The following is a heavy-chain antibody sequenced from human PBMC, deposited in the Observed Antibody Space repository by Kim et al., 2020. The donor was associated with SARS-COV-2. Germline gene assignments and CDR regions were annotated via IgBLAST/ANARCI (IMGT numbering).Heavy chain of an antibody. J-gene: IGHJ6*02. CDR3: AREVLITMIVGYYGMDV. D-gene: IGHD3-22*01. V-gene: IGHV1-3*01. CDR1: GYTFTSYA. Sequence: ASVKVSCKASGYTFTSYAMHWVRQAPGQRLEWMGWINAGNGNTKYSQKFQGRVTITRDTSASTAYMELSSLRSEDTAVYYCAREVLITMIVGYYGMDVWGQGTTVTVSS. CDR2: INAGNGNT.